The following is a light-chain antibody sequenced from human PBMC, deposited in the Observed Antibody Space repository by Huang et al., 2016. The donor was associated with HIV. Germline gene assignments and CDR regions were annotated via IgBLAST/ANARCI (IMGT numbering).Light chain of an antibody. J-gene: IGKJ1*01. CDR3: MQTIQPAT. Sequence: DIVLTQTPLSLSVTPGQPASISCKSSQSLLHTDAKTYLYWYVQRPGQAPQLLIYEGSILLSGVPDRFSGSGSGTDFTLNISRVEAEDAGVYSCMQTIQPATFGQGTKVEIK. V-gene: IGKV2D-29*01. CDR1: QSLLHTDAKTY. CDR2: EGS.